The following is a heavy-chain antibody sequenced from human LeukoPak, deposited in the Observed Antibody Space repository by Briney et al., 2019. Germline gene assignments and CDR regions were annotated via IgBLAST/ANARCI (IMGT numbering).Heavy chain of an antibody. Sequence: GGSLRLSCAASGFTFSSYEMNWVRQAPGKGLEWVSYIISSGSTIYYADSVEGRFTISRDNAKNSLYLQMNSLRAEDTAVYYCAREGTTGTTHYYYGMDVWGKGTTVTVSS. CDR1: GFTFSSYE. CDR2: IISSGSTI. CDR3: AREGTTGTTHYYYGMDV. V-gene: IGHV3-48*03. J-gene: IGHJ6*04. D-gene: IGHD1-1*01.